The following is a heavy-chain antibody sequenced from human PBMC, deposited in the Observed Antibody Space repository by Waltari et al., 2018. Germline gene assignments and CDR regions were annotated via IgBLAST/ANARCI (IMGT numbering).Heavy chain of an antibody. CDR3: ARGKEQLFNDHNWFDP. CDR2: INTDPGNP. CDR1: GYTFTSYA. Sequence: QVQLVQSGSELKKPGASVKVSCKASGYTFTSYAMNWVRQAPGQGLEWMGWINTDPGNPTYAQGFTGRFVFSLDTSVSTAYLQISSLKAEDTAVYYCARGKEQLFNDHNWFDPWGQGTLVTVSS. V-gene: IGHV7-4-1*02. J-gene: IGHJ5*02. D-gene: IGHD5-18*01.